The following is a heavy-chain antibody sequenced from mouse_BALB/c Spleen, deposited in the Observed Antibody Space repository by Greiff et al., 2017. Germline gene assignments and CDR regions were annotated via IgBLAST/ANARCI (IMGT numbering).Heavy chain of an antibody. CDR1: GFAFSSYD. J-gene: IGHJ3*01. CDR3: ARHENYYGSSPFAY. Sequence: EVQVVESGGGLVKPGGSLKLSCAASGFAFSSYDMSWVRQTPEKRLEWVAYISSGGGSTYYPDTVKGRFTISRDNAKNTLYLQMSSLKSEDTAMYYCARHENYYGSSPFAYWGQGTLVTVSA. D-gene: IGHD1-1*01. V-gene: IGHV5-12-1*01. CDR2: ISSGGGST.